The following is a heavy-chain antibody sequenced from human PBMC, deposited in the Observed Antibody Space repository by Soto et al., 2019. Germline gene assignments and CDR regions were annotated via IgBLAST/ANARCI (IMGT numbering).Heavy chain of an antibody. Sequence: WLSLRLSGVACAFTFSSYAMTWVRQAPGKGLEWVSAISGGDGSPSYADSVKGRLTISRDNSKNTLYLHMNSLRADDTAAYYCAKWHTYNYDSLAFSGFDCWGQGTQVTVSS. CDR1: AFTFSSYA. J-gene: IGHJ4*02. CDR3: AKWHTYNYDSLAFSGFDC. CDR2: ISGGDGSP. V-gene: IGHV3-23*01. D-gene: IGHD3-16*01.